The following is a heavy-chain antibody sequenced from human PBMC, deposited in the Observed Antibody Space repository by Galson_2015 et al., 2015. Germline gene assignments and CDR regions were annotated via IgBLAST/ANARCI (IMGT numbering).Heavy chain of an antibody. Sequence: SVKVSCKASGGTFSSYAISWVRQAPGQGLEWMGGIIPIFGTANYAQKFQGRVTITADKSTSTAYMELSSLRSEDTAVYYRARGYSYGTFDYWGQGTLVTVSS. D-gene: IGHD5-18*01. J-gene: IGHJ4*02. CDR2: IIPIFGTA. V-gene: IGHV1-69*06. CDR1: GGTFSSYA. CDR3: ARGYSYGTFDY.